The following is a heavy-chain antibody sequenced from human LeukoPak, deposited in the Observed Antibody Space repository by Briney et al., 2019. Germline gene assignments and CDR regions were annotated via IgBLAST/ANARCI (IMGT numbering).Heavy chain of an antibody. CDR1: GFTFSNYW. V-gene: IGHV3-7*01. CDR3: ATVAGYYNWNYDY. D-gene: IGHD3-9*01. J-gene: IGHJ4*02. CDR2: IKQDGSEK. Sequence: GGSLRLSCAASGFTFSNYWMSWVRQAPGKGLEWVANIKQDGSEKYYVDSVKGRFTISRDNAKNSLYVQMNSLRAEDTAVYYCATVAGYYNWNYDYWGQGTLVTVSS.